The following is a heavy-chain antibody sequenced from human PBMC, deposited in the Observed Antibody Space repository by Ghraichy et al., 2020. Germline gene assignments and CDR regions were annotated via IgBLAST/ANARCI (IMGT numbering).Heavy chain of an antibody. V-gene: IGHV3-21*01. CDR2: ISSSSSYI. CDR3: ARDQESYYYGSGTGGMDV. Sequence: GSLRLSCAASGFTFSSYSMNWVRQAPGKGLEWVSSISSSSSYIYYADPVKGRFTISRDNAKNSLYLQMNSLRAEDTAVYYCARDQESYYYGSGTGGMDVWGQGTTVTVSS. D-gene: IGHD3-10*01. CDR1: GFTFSSYS. J-gene: IGHJ6*02.